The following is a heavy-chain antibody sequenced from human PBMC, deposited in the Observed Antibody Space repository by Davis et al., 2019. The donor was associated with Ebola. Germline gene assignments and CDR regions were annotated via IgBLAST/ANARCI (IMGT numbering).Heavy chain of an antibody. Sequence: ASVKVSCKASGYTFTSYYMHWVRQAPGQGLEWMGIINPSGGSTSYAQKFQGRVTMARDTSTSTVYMELSSLRSEDTAVYYCAREIVVVVAATGYYYYGMDVWGKGTTVTVSS. D-gene: IGHD2-15*01. CDR1: GYTFTSYY. J-gene: IGHJ6*04. CDR3: AREIVVVVAATGYYYYGMDV. V-gene: IGHV1-46*01. CDR2: INPSGGST.